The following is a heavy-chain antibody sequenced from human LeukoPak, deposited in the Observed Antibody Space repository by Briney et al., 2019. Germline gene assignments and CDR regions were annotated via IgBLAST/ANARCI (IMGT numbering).Heavy chain of an antibody. Sequence: PSETLSLTCTVSAGSLSSYYWTWLRQPPEKGLELIGSVSYSGSTGYDPSLASRVTISLHTSNNQFSLNLRSVTGADTAVYYCARKFGTGWFFDYWGRGTLVTVSS. CDR3: ARKFGTGWFFDY. V-gene: IGHV4-59*01. J-gene: IGHJ4*02. CDR2: VSYSGST. CDR1: AGSLSSYY. D-gene: IGHD6-19*01.